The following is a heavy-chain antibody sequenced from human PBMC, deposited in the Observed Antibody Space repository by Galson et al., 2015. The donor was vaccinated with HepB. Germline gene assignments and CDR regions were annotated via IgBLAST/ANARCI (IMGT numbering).Heavy chain of an antibody. V-gene: IGHV3-9*01. CDR3: AKDMGDGPGTGYYFDY. CDR2: ISWNSGSI. D-gene: IGHD2-21*02. J-gene: IGHJ4*02. Sequence: SLRLSCAASGFTFDDYAMHWVRQAPGKGLEWVSGISWNSGSIGYADSVKGRFTISRDNAKNSLYLQMNSLRAEDTALYYCAKDMGDGPGTGYYFDYWGQGTLVTVSS. CDR1: GFTFDDYA.